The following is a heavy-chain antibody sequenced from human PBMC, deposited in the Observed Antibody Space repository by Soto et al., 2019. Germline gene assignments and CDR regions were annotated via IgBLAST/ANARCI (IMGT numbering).Heavy chain of an antibody. J-gene: IGHJ5*02. Sequence: SVKVSCKASGYTFTAYYMHWVRQAPGQGLEWMGWVNSDSGGTNYAQKLQGRVTMTRDTSMSTAYMELSSLRSDDTAVYYCARDRRYCSSTSCYRSPNWFDPWGQGTLVTVSS. D-gene: IGHD2-2*01. CDR3: ARDRRYCSSTSCYRSPNWFDP. V-gene: IGHV1-2*02. CDR2: VNSDSGGT. CDR1: GYTFTAYY.